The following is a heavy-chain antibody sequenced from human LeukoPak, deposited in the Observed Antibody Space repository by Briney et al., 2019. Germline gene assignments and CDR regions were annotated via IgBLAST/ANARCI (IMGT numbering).Heavy chain of an antibody. CDR3: ARDLTTVTRALSDY. CDR1: GGSISSSSYY. J-gene: IGHJ4*02. D-gene: IGHD4-17*01. Sequence: PSETLSLTCTVSGGSISSSSYYWGWIRQPPGKGLEWIGSIYYSGSTYYNPSLKSRVTISVDTSKNQFSLKLSSVTAADTAVYYCARDLTTVTRALSDYWGQGTLVTVSS. CDR2: IYYSGST. V-gene: IGHV4-39*07.